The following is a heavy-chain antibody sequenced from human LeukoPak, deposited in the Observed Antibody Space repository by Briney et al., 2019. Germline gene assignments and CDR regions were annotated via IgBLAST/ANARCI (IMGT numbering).Heavy chain of an antibody. V-gene: IGHV1-3*01. CDR3: ARDLYDSSGQQQDAFDI. Sequence: ASVKVSCKASGYTFTSYAMHWVRQAPGQRLEWMGWINAGNGNTKYSQKFQGRVTITGDTSASTAYMELSSLRSEDTAVYYCARDLYDSSGQQQDAFDIWGQGTVVTVSS. D-gene: IGHD3-22*01. J-gene: IGHJ3*02. CDR2: INAGNGNT. CDR1: GYTFTSYA.